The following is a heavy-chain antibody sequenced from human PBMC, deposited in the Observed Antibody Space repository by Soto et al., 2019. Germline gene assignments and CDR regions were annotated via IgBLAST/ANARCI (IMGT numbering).Heavy chain of an antibody. D-gene: IGHD1-1*01. CDR2: IHYTGSS. Sequence: QLQLQESGPGLVKPSETLSLTCTVSGGSVSGYYWSWIRQPPGKGLEWIAYIHYTGSSNSNPSLPSRVTMSMDTSKNQFSLKLSSVTAADTAVYYCARHSNEYRKSLDYWGKGTLVTVSS. J-gene: IGHJ4*02. CDR3: ARHSNEYRKSLDY. V-gene: IGHV4-59*08. CDR1: GGSVSGYY.